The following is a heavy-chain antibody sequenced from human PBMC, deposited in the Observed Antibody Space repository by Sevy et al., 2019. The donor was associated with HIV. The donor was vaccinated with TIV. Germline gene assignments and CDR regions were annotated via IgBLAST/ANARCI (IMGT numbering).Heavy chain of an antibody. J-gene: IGHJ3*02. V-gene: IGHV6-1*01. D-gene: IGHD3-16*02. CDR2: TYYRFKWYN. CDR1: GDSVSSNSAA. Sequence: KQSQTLSLTCAISGDSVSSNSAAWNWIRQSPSRGLEWLGRTYYRFKWYNDYAVSVKSRITINPDTSKNQFSLQLNSVTPEDTAVYYCARDRRDYVWGSYRYTLSAFDAFDIWGQGTMVTVSS. CDR3: ARDRRDYVWGSYRYTLSAFDAFDI.